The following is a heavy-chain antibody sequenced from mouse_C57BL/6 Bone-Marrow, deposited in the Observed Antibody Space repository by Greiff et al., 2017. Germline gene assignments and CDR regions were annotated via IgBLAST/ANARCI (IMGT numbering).Heavy chain of an antibody. J-gene: IGHJ2*01. D-gene: IGHD2-2*01. Sequence: QVQLKQPGAELVKPGASVKMSCKASGYTFTSYWITWVKQRPGQGLEWIGDIYPGSGSTNYNEKFKSKATLTVDPSSSTAYLKLSSLTSEHSAVYYCTSSTMVTTTGYYFDYWGQGTTLTVSS. CDR2: IYPGSGST. CDR1: GYTFTSYW. V-gene: IGHV1-55*01. CDR3: TSSTMVTTTGYYFDY.